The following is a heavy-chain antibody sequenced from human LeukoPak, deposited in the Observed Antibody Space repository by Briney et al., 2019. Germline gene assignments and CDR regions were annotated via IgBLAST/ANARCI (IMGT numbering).Heavy chain of an antibody. CDR3: AKGGLVRGGFNWFDP. CDR1: GFTFNDYT. V-gene: IGHV3-9*01. J-gene: IGHJ5*02. D-gene: IGHD3-10*01. Sequence: SLRLSCAASGFTFNDYTMHWLRQAPGKGLEWVSGIYWNSGTIDYADSVRGRFTISRDNGKNSLYLQMNSLRPEDTALYYCAKGGLVRGGFNWFDPWGQGTLVTVSS. CDR2: IYWNSGTI.